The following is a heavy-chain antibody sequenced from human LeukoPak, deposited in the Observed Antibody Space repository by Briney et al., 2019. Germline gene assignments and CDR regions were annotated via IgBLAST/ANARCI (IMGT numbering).Heavy chain of an antibody. CDR2: IIPIFGIA. V-gene: IGHV1-69*04. D-gene: IGHD3-22*01. Sequence: ASVKVSCKASGGTFTSYAISWVRQAPGQGLEWMGRIIPIFGIANYAQKFQGRGTITADKSTSTAYMELSSLRSEDTAVYYCARDVDYYDSSGYYYVPYYYGMDVWGQGTTVTVSS. CDR1: GGTFTSYA. J-gene: IGHJ6*02. CDR3: ARDVDYYDSSGYYYVPYYYGMDV.